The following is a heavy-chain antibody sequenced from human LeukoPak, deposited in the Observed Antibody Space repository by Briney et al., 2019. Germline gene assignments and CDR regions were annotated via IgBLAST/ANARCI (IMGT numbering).Heavy chain of an antibody. CDR1: GGSISSGGYS. Sequence: PSETLSLTCAVSGGSISSGGYSWSWIRQPPGKGLEWIGYIYYSGSTYYNPSLKSRVTISVDASKNQFSLKLSSVTAADTAVYYCASSRPIWFGEPPRTDAFDIWGQGTMVTVSS. CDR2: IYYSGST. D-gene: IGHD3-10*01. J-gene: IGHJ3*02. CDR3: ASSRPIWFGEPPRTDAFDI. V-gene: IGHV4-31*11.